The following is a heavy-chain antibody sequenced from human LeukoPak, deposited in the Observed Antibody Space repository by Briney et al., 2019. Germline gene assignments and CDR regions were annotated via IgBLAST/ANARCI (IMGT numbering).Heavy chain of an antibody. V-gene: IGHV3-21*01. J-gene: IGHJ4*02. CDR2: ISSSSSYI. Sequence: PGGSLRLSCAASGFRFSSYGMSWVRQAPGKGLEWVSSISSSSSYIYYADSVKGRFTISRDNAKNSLYLQMNSLRAEDTAVYYCASGITMVRGYPDYWGQGTLVTVSS. D-gene: IGHD3-10*01. CDR1: GFRFSSYG. CDR3: ASGITMVRGYPDY.